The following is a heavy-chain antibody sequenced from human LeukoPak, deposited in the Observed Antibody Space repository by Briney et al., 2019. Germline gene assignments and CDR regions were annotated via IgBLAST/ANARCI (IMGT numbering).Heavy chain of an antibody. V-gene: IGHV1-2*02. CDR3: AREYYDILTGYYGYRYNWFDP. Sequence: ASVKVSCKASGYTFTGYYIHWVRQAPGQGLEWMGWINPNSGGTNYAQKFQGRVTMTRDTSISTAYMELSRLRSDDTAVYYCAREYYDILTGYYGYRYNWFDPWGQGTLVTVSS. CDR2: INPNSGGT. J-gene: IGHJ5*02. D-gene: IGHD3-9*01. CDR1: GYTFTGYY.